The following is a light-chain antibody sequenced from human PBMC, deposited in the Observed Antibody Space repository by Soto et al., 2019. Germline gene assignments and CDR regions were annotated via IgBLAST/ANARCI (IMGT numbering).Light chain of an antibody. CDR1: QSVSIY. CDR3: QARNNWPPT. Sequence: EIVLTQSPSTLSLSPGERATLSCRASQSVSIYLAWYQQKPGQAPRLLIYDASNRATGIPARFSGSGSGTDFTLSISSLEPEDFAVYYCQARNNWPPTFGQGTKVDIK. CDR2: DAS. J-gene: IGKJ1*01. V-gene: IGKV3-11*01.